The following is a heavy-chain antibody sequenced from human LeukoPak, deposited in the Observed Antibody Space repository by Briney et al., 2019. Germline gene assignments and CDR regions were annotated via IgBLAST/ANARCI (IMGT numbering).Heavy chain of an antibody. D-gene: IGHD6-13*01. CDR1: GFSFSGHW. CDR3: ARGPSSNWSGLDF. Sequence: GGSLRLSCAASGFSFSGHWMHWARQLPGKGLVWVSRISPTGSTTSYADSVKGRFTVSRDNAKNTLYLQVNNLRAEDTAVYYCARGPSSNWSGLDFWGQGTLLTVSS. V-gene: IGHV3-74*01. CDR2: ISPTGSTT. J-gene: IGHJ4*02.